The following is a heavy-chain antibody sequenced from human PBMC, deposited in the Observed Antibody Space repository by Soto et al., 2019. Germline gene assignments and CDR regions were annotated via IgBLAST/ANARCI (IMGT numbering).Heavy chain of an antibody. CDR2: INYDGYS. Sequence: QVQLQESGPGLVKPSETLSLTCTVSGGSITNYYCSWFRQPPGKGLEWIGYINYDGYSAYNLSLPRRVTRSMDASKTQFSLMLESVTATDTAVYYCARHGFGPLHGLVDVWGPGTTVIVSS. V-gene: IGHV4-59*08. CDR1: GGSITNYY. D-gene: IGHD3-10*01. J-gene: IGHJ6*02. CDR3: ARHGFGPLHGLVDV.